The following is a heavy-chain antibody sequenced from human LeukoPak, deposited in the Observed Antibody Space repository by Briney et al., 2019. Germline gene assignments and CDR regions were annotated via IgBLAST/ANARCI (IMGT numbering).Heavy chain of an antibody. J-gene: IGHJ6*02. CDR2: IYPGDSDT. V-gene: IGHV5-51*01. D-gene: IGHD5-18*01. Sequence: GDSLKISCKGSGYSFTSYWIGWVRQMPGKGLEWMGIIYPGDSDTRYSPSFQGQVTISADKSISTAYLQWSSLKASDTAMYYCASTDTAMADYYGMDVWGQGTTVTVSS. CDR1: GYSFTSYW. CDR3: ASTDTAMADYYGMDV.